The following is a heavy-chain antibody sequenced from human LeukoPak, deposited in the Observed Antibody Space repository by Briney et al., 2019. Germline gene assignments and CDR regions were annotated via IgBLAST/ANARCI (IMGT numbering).Heavy chain of an antibody. Sequence: GESLKISCKASGFSFTKHWIGWVRQMPGKGLEWMGMIYPGDSDLRYNSPFGGQVTISADKAIGTAYLQWSSLKASDTAMFYCVRHDTSGSYPDYWGQGTLVTVSS. V-gene: IGHV5-51*01. D-gene: IGHD3-10*01. J-gene: IGHJ4*02. CDR2: IYPGDSDL. CDR1: GFSFTKHW. CDR3: VRHDTSGSYPDY.